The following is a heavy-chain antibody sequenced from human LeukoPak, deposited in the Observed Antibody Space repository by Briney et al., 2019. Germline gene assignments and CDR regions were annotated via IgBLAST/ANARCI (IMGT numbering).Heavy chain of an antibody. Sequence: GGSLRLSCVASGFPFSSYSMNWVRQAPGKRLEWVSYINSSSSTIYSADSVKGRFTISRDNDKNSLYLQMNSLRAEDTAVYYCARGTPTTRDFDYWGQGTPVTVSS. J-gene: IGHJ4*02. CDR1: GFPFSSYS. D-gene: IGHD4-11*01. V-gene: IGHV3-48*01. CDR2: INSSSSTI. CDR3: ARGTPTTRDFDY.